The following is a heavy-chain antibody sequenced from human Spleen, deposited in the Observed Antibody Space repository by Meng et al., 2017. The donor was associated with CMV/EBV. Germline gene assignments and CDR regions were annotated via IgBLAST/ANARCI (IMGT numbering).Heavy chain of an antibody. V-gene: IGHV1-69*04. CDR1: GGTFSSYT. D-gene: IGHD2-15*01. CDR2: IIPILGIA. J-gene: IGHJ4*02. Sequence: SVKVSCKASGGTFSSYTISWVRQAPGQGLEWMGRIIPILGIANYAQKFQGRVTITADKSTSTAYMELSSLRSEDTAVYYCARDMSSVEPLCVWWGRWGQGTLVTVSS. CDR3: ARDMSSVEPLCVWWGR.